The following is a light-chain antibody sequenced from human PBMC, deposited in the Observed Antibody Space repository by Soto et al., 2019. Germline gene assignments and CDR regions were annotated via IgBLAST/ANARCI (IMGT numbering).Light chain of an antibody. V-gene: IGLV1-40*01. Sequence: QSVLTQPPSVSGAPGQRVTISCTGSSSNIGAGYDVHWYQQLPGTAPKLLIYANTHRPSGVPDRFSGSKSGTSASLAITGLQAEDEADYYCQSYDSSLALFGGGTKLTVL. CDR1: SSNIGAGYD. J-gene: IGLJ2*01. CDR2: ANT. CDR3: QSYDSSLAL.